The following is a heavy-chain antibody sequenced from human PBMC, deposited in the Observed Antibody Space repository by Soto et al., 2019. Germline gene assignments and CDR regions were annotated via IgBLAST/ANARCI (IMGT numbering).Heavy chain of an antibody. J-gene: IGHJ6*02. Sequence: QITLKESGPTLVKPTQTLTLTCTFSGFSLSTSGVGVGWIRQPPGKALEWLALIYWDDDKRYSPSLKSRLSITKDPSKIQVGLTMTNMDPVDTATYYCAHRISTPYYYCGMDVWGQGSTVTVSS. CDR3: AHRISTPYYYCGMDV. V-gene: IGHV2-5*02. CDR2: IYWDDDK. CDR1: GFSLSTSGVG.